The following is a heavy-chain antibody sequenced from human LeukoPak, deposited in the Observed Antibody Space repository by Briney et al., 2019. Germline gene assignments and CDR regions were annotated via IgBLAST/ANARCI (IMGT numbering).Heavy chain of an antibody. CDR2: IIPIFGP. V-gene: IGHV1-69*13. CDR3: ATGKDRSGYYYSLDY. J-gene: IGHJ4*02. D-gene: IGHD3-22*01. CDR1: GGTFSTFP. Sequence: ASVKASCKASGGTFSTFPISWVRQAPGQGLEWIGGIIPIFGPNYAQKFQGRVTISADLATATAYMELSSLTSEDTSVYYCATGKDRSGYYYSLDYWGQGTLVAVSS.